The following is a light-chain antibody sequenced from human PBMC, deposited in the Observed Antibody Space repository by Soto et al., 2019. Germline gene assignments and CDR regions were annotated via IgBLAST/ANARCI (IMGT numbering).Light chain of an antibody. J-gene: IGKJ5*01. Sequence: EIVLTQSPATLSLSPGDRATLSCRASQGVSSYLAWYQQKPGQAPRLLIYDASNRATGISARFSGSGSGTDFTLTISSLEPEDCAVYYCQQRSNWPITFGQGTRLEIK. V-gene: IGKV3-11*01. CDR1: QGVSSY. CDR2: DAS. CDR3: QQRSNWPIT.